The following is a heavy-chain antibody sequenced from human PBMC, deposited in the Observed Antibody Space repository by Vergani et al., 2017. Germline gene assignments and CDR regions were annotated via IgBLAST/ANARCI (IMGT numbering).Heavy chain of an antibody. CDR3: AIPRYCSGGSCGAFDI. V-gene: IGHV4-39*01. CDR2: IYYSGST. CDR1: GGSISSSSYY. D-gene: IGHD2-15*01. Sequence: QLQLQESGPGLVKPSETLSLTCTVSGGSISSSSYYWGLIRQPPGKGLEWIGSIYYSGSTYYNPSLKSRVTISVDTSKNQFSLKLSSVTAADTAVYYCAIPRYCSGGSCGAFDIWGQGTMVTVSS. J-gene: IGHJ3*02.